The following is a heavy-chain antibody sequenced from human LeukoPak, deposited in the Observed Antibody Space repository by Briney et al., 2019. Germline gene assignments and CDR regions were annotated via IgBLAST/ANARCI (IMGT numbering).Heavy chain of an antibody. Sequence: PGGSLRLSCAASGFIFNNYGMSWVRQAPGKGLEWVSGLSDSGTSTYYADSVKGRFTISRDNSKNTLYVQMNSLRAEDTSIYFCANDRLTIDAFNIWGRGTMVTVSS. CDR3: ANDRLTIDAFNI. CDR1: GFIFNNYG. J-gene: IGHJ3*02. CDR2: LSDSGTST. D-gene: IGHD4/OR15-4a*01. V-gene: IGHV3-23*01.